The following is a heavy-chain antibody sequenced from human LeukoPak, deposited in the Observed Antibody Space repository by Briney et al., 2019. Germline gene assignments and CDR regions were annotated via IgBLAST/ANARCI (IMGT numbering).Heavy chain of an antibody. D-gene: IGHD3-9*01. V-gene: IGHV5-51*01. Sequence: GESLKISCKGSGYSFTSYWIGWVRQMPGKGLGWMGIIYPGDSDTRYSPSFQGQVTISADKSISTAYLQRSSLKASDTAMYYCARPRDFDWYAFDIWGQGTMVTVSS. CDR2: IYPGDSDT. CDR3: ARPRDFDWYAFDI. CDR1: GYSFTSYW. J-gene: IGHJ3*02.